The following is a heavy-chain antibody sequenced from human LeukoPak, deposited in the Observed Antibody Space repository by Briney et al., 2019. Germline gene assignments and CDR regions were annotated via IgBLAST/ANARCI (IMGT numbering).Heavy chain of an antibody. CDR2: ICYSDIT. D-gene: IGHD6-13*01. CDR1: GGSISGSSYY. J-gene: IGHJ4*02. V-gene: IGHV4-39*01. Sequence: SETLSLTCTVAGGSISGSSYYWGWLRQPPGKGLEWIGTICYSDITYYIQALKSRVTISVDTSKNQFSLKLSSVTAADTAVYYCARATLASFDHWGQGTLVTVSS. CDR3: ARATLASFDH.